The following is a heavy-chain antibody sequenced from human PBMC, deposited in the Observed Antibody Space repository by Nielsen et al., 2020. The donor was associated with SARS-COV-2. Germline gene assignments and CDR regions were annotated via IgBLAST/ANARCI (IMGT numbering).Heavy chain of an antibody. D-gene: IGHD6-13*01. CDR3: AREVSGSRIKAAGRPSYYYYGMDS. CDR2: IYYSGIT. Sequence: ESLRLSCTVSGGSISSGSYYWSWIRQPPGKGLEWIGYIYYSGITNYNPSLKSRVTISIDTSKNQFSLKLSSVTAADTAVYYCAREVSGSRIKAAGRPSYYYYGMDSWGQGTAVTVSS. V-gene: IGHV4-61*01. CDR1: GGSISSGSYY. J-gene: IGHJ6*02.